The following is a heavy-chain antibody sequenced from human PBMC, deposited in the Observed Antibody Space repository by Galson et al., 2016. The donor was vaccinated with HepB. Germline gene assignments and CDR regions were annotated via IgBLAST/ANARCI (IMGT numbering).Heavy chain of an antibody. J-gene: IGHJ4*02. V-gene: IGHV3-20*04. D-gene: IGHD2-21*02. Sequence: SLRLSCAAFGFTFTNHGMDWVRQAPGKGLEWVSSVKWNGGSPAYADSVKGRFTISRDNAKNSLFLQMNSLRAEDTALYFCARESGDFDRGYIYLDYWGQGTLVIASA. CDR3: ARESGDFDRGYIYLDY. CDR2: VKWNGGSP. CDR1: GFTFTNHG.